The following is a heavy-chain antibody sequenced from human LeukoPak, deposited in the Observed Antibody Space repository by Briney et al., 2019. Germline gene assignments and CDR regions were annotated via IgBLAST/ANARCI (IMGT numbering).Heavy chain of an antibody. CDR3: ARVLHGSGSDYFDY. CDR1: GFTVSSNY. Sequence: GGSLRLSCAASGFTVSSNYMSWVRQAPGKGLKWVSLIYSGGSTYYADSVKGRFTISRDNSKNTLYFQMNSLRAEDTAVYYCARVLHGSGSDYFDYWGQGILVTVSS. CDR2: IYSGGST. D-gene: IGHD3-10*01. V-gene: IGHV3-53*01. J-gene: IGHJ4*02.